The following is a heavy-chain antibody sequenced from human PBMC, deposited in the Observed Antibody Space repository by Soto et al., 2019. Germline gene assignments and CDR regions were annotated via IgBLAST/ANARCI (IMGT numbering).Heavy chain of an antibody. Sequence: EVQLVEAGGGSVQPGESLRLSCAASGFSFRDYDMHWVRQRKGKGLEWVSALGAARDPYYVGSVKGRFSVSRDNAQNSLFLQMNNLRVEDTAVYFCTRAYLGRLPRRTDYYYALDVGGRGTTVTVSS. CDR2: LGAARDP. CDR3: TRAYLGRLPRRTDYYYALDV. D-gene: IGHD1-1*01. J-gene: IGHJ6*02. V-gene: IGHV3-13*05. CDR1: GFSFRDYD.